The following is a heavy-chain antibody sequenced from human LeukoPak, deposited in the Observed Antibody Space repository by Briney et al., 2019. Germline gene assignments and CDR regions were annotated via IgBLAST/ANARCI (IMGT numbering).Heavy chain of an antibody. D-gene: IGHD1-14*01. J-gene: IGHJ4*02. CDR1: GFTFSSYS. Sequence: GSLRLSCAASGFTFSSYSMNWVRQAPGKGLEWVSYISSSSSTIYYAASVKGRFTISRDNAKNSLYLQMNSLRAEDTAEYYCAKPARTDYTDYWGQGTLVTVSS. CDR2: ISSSSSTI. CDR3: AKPARTDYTDY. V-gene: IGHV3-48*01.